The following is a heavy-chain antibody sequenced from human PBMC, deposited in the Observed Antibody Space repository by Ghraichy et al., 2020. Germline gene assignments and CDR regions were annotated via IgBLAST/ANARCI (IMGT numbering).Heavy chain of an antibody. D-gene: IGHD6-6*01. Sequence: GGSLRLSCSASGFAPGFSFDDYTMHWVRQVPGKGLQWVALISWDGGVSSYEDSLKGRFTISRDNNRNSVFLQMNGLRPDDTALYFCVKGFSSSSSGPFDSWGLGTPVTVSS. CDR1: GFAPGFSFDDYT. CDR2: ISWDGGVS. CDR3: VKGFSSSSSGPFDS. V-gene: IGHV3-43*01. J-gene: IGHJ4*02.